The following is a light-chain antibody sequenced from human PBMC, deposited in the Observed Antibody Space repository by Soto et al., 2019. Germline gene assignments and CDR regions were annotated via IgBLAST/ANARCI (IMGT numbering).Light chain of an antibody. J-gene: IGLJ3*02. Sequence: QSVLTQPASVSGSPGQSITISCTGTSSDVGSYNLVSWYQQHPGKAPKLMIYEVSKRPSGVSNRFSGSKSGNTASLTISGLQAEDEADYYCCSSAGSSTSWVFGGGTQVTVL. V-gene: IGLV2-23*02. CDR3: CSSAGSSTSWV. CDR1: SSDVGSYNL. CDR2: EVS.